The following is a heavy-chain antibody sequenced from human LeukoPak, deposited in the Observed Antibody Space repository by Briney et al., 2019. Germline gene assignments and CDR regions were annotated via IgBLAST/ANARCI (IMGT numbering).Heavy chain of an antibody. Sequence: GGSLRLSCAASGFTFSSYAMSWVRQAPGKGLEWVSAISGSGGSTYYADSVKGRFTISRDNSKNTLCLQMNSLRAEDTAVYYCAKDPNELIENPWGQGTLVTVSS. CDR3: AKDPNELIENP. V-gene: IGHV3-23*01. CDR1: GFTFSSYA. CDR2: ISGSGGST. D-gene: IGHD2/OR15-2a*01. J-gene: IGHJ5*02.